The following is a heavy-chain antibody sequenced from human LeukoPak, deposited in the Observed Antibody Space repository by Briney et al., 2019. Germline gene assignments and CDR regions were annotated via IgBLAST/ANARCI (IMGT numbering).Heavy chain of an antibody. D-gene: IGHD3-3*01. CDR3: ARDEGDYDFWSGSGPVRYFDY. CDR2: ISAYNGNT. CDR1: GYTFTSYG. V-gene: IGHV1-18*01. J-gene: IGHJ4*02. Sequence: ASVTVSCKASGYTFTSYGISWVRQAPGQGLEWMGWISAYNGNTNYAQKLQGRVTMITDTSTSTAYMELRSLRSDDTAVYYCARDEGDYDFWSGSGPVRYFDYWGQGTLVTVSS.